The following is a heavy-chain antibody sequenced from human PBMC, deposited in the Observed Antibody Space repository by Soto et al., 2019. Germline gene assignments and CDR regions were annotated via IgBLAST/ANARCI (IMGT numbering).Heavy chain of an antibody. Sequence: QVQLVESGGGLVKPGGSLRLSCGASGFTFSNYYMSWIRQAPGKGLEWVSYISSTGRTIYYADSVKGRFTVSWDNAQNSLSLKLNSLRVEDTAVYYCARSYSSGWEFDYWGQGTQVTVSS. J-gene: IGHJ4*02. CDR1: GFTFSNYY. CDR3: ARSYSSGWEFDY. V-gene: IGHV3-11*01. CDR2: ISSTGRTI. D-gene: IGHD6-19*01.